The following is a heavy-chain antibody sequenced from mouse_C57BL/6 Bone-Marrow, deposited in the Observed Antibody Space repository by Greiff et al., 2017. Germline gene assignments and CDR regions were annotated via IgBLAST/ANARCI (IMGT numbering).Heavy chain of an antibody. CDR1: GFTFSSYA. J-gene: IGHJ2*01. Sequence: DVHLVESGGGLVKPGGSLKLSCAASGFTFSSYAMSWVRQTPEKRLEWVATISDGGSYTYSPDNVKGRFTISRDNAKNNLYLQMSHLKSEDTAMYYCARDQGRTRFFDYWGQGTTLTVSS. CDR2: ISDGGSYT. D-gene: IGHD3-2*02. V-gene: IGHV5-4*01. CDR3: ARDQGRTRFFDY.